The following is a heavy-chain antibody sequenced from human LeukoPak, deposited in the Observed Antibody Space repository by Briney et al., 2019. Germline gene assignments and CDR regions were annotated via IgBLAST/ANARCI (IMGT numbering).Heavy chain of an antibody. CDR2: VYYSGST. J-gene: IGHJ6*03. Sequence: PSETLSPTCTVSGGSISSYYWSWIRQPPGKGLEWIGYVYYSGSTNYNPSLKSRVTISVDTSKNQFSLKLSSVTAADTAVYYCARDRMITFGGDPDYMDVWGKGTTVTVSS. CDR3: ARDRMITFGGDPDYMDV. D-gene: IGHD3-16*01. V-gene: IGHV4-59*01. CDR1: GGSISSYY.